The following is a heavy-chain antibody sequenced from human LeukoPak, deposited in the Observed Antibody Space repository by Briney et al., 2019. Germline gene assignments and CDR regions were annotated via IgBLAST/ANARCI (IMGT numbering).Heavy chain of an antibody. CDR2: IYYSGST. Sequence: SETLSLTCTVSGGSISSSSYCWSWIRQPPGKGLEWIGYIYYSGSTNYNPSLKSRVTISVDTSKNQFSLKLSSVTAADTAVYYCAREGRAVDYWGQGTLVTVSS. J-gene: IGHJ4*02. CDR3: AREGRAVDY. CDR1: GGSISSSSYC. V-gene: IGHV4-61*01.